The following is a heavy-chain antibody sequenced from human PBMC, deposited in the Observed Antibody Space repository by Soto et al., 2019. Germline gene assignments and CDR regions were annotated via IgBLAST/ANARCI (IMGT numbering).Heavy chain of an antibody. CDR1: GGTFRTYA. CDR2: ITPVSGTT. CDR3: ARAGT. V-gene: IGHV1-69*01. J-gene: IGHJ5*02. Sequence: QVQLLQSGAEVKKPGSSIRVSCKVSGGTFRTYALNWVRQAPGHGLEWVGGITPVSGTTNYAQRFHGRVTVTADESTSTVYLDLPSLRFNDTAIYYCARAGTWGQGSLVTVPS.